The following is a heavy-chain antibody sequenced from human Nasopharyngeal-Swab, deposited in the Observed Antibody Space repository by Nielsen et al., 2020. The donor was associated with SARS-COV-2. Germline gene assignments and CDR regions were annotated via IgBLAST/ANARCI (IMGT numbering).Heavy chain of an antibody. D-gene: IGHD5-24*01. CDR1: GGSLTSFF. J-gene: IGHJ4*02. CDR2: IYYNGRT. CDR3: ARAIEAYGPRDVANEDF. V-gene: IGHV4-59*01. Sequence: SETLSLTCSVSGGSLTSFFWSWIRQPPGKELEWLEYIYYNGRTTYNPSLKSRVTISVDTSNNQFSLKVASVTTADTAVYYCARAIEAYGPRDVANEDFWGRGTLVTVSS.